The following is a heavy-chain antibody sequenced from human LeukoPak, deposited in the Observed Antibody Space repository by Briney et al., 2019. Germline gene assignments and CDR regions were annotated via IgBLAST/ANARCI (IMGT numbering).Heavy chain of an antibody. V-gene: IGHV3-53*01. D-gene: IGHD1-26*01. CDR2: IYSGGTT. J-gene: IGHJ4*02. CDR3: AREWAS. Sequence: GGSLRLSCAASGFTVTNSYMSWVCQAPGKGLEWVSVIYSGGTTYYADSVKGRFTISRDNSKNTLYLQMNSLRAEDTAVYYCAREWASWGQGTLVTVSS. CDR1: GFTVTNSY.